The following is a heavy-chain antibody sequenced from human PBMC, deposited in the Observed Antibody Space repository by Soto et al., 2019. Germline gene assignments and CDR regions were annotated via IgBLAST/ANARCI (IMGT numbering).Heavy chain of an antibody. CDR3: ASGRDFDY. V-gene: IGHV4-31*03. J-gene: IGHJ4*02. CDR2: IYYSGST. CDR1: GGSISSGGYY. Sequence: SSETLSLTCTVSGGSISSGGYYWSWIRQHPGTGMEWIGYIYYSGSTYYSPSLKSRVTISVDTPKNQFSLKLSSVTAADTAVYYCASGRDFDYWGQGTLVTVSS.